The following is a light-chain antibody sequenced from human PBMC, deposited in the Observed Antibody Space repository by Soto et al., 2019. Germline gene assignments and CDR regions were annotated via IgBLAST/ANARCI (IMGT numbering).Light chain of an antibody. J-gene: IGKJ5*01. V-gene: IGKV1-33*01. CDR3: QQYLNVPLT. Sequence: DIQMTQSQSSQSASVGSRFTTTCQASQDIDQFLNWFQQKKGKAPKIMIYDASNLETGVPSRFSGSGYGTDVNFTISSLRTEDIATYYCQQYLNVPLTFGQGTRLEIK. CDR2: DAS. CDR1: QDIDQF.